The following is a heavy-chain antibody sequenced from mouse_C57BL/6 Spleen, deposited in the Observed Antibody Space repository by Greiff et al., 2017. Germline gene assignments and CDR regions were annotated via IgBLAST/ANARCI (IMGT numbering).Heavy chain of an antibody. Sequence: EVHLVESEGGLVQPGSSMKLSCTASGFTFSDYYMAWVRQVPEKGLEWVANINYDGSSTYYLDSLKSRFIISRDNAKNILYLQMSSLKSEDTATYYCARDGNYGDYFDYWGQGTTLTVSS. V-gene: IGHV5-16*01. CDR1: GFTFSDYY. CDR3: ARDGNYGDYFDY. D-gene: IGHD2-1*01. CDR2: INYDGSST. J-gene: IGHJ2*01.